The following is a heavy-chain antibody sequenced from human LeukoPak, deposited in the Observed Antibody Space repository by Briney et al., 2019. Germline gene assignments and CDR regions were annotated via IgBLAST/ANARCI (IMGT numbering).Heavy chain of an antibody. CDR2: IYYSGST. Sequence: PSVTLSLTCTVSGGSISSYYWSWIRQPPGKGLEWIGYIYYSGSTNYNPSLKSRVTISVDTSKNQFSLKLSSVTAADTAVYYCARHPSVVVTAIDYWGQGTLVTVSS. V-gene: IGHV4-59*08. CDR3: ARHPSVVVTAIDY. CDR1: GGSISSYY. D-gene: IGHD2-21*02. J-gene: IGHJ4*02.